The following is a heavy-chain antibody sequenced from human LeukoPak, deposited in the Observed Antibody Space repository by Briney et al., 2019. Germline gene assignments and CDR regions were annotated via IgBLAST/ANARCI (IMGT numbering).Heavy chain of an antibody. J-gene: IGHJ3*02. CDR1: GGSFSGYY. D-gene: IGHD3-10*01. CDR3: ARGRPYYHGAFDI. V-gene: IGHV4-34*01. Sequence: SETLSLTCAVYGGSFSGYYWSWIRQPPGKGLEWIGEINHSGSTNYNPSLKSRVTISVDTSKNQFSLKLSSVTAADTAVYYCARGRPYYHGAFDIWGQGTMVTVSS. CDR2: INHSGST.